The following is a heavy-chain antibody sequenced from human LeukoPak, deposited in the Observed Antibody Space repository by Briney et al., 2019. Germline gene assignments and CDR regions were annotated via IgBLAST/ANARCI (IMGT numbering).Heavy chain of an antibody. CDR1: GFTYDGYA. D-gene: IGHD3-9*01. Sequence: PGGSLRLSCAASGFTYDGYAMHWVWQAPGKGLEWVSTISWNSGNVGYADSVKGRFIISRDNAKNSLYLQMNSLRAEDTALYYCAKYEGSTGAFDIWGQGTMVTVSS. CDR2: ISWNSGNV. V-gene: IGHV3-9*01. CDR3: AKYEGSTGAFDI. J-gene: IGHJ3*02.